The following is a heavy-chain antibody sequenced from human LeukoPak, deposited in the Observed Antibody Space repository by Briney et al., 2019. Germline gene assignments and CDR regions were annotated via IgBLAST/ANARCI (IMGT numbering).Heavy chain of an antibody. V-gene: IGHV1-18*04. CDR2: ISAYNGNT. Sequence: ASVKVSCKASGYTVTGYYMHWVRQAPGQGLEWMGWISAYNGNTNYAQKLQGRVTMTTDTSTSTAYMELRSLRSDDTAVYYCARVSEQWLMGYYYYMDVWGKGTTVTVSS. CDR3: ARVSEQWLMGYYYYMDV. D-gene: IGHD6-19*01. CDR1: GYTVTGYY. J-gene: IGHJ6*03.